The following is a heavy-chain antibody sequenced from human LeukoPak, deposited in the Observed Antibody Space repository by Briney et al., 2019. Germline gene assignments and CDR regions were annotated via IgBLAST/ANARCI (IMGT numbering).Heavy chain of an antibody. Sequence: PGGSLRLSCAASGFTFSSYGMHWVRQAPGKGLEWVAVISYDGSNKYYADSVKGRFTISRDNSKNTLYLQMNSLRAEDTAVYYCANGGSCSGGSCYGYYFDYWGQGTLVTVSS. V-gene: IGHV3-30*18. D-gene: IGHD2-15*01. J-gene: IGHJ4*02. CDR1: GFTFSSYG. CDR3: ANGGSCSGGSCYGYYFDY. CDR2: ISYDGSNK.